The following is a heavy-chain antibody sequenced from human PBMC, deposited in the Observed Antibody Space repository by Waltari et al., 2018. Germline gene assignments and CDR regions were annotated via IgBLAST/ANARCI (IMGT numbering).Heavy chain of an antibody. Sequence: QVQLQESGPGLVKPSETLSLTYTVSGGSISSHYWSWIRPPPGTGLEWIGYIYYSGSTAYNPSLKSRVTNSVDTSKNQCALKRSSVTAADTAVYYCAASSGIWFDPWGQGTLVTVSS. D-gene: IGHD6-19*01. J-gene: IGHJ5*02. CDR1: GGSISSHY. V-gene: IGHV4-59*11. CDR3: AASSGIWFDP. CDR2: IYYSGST.